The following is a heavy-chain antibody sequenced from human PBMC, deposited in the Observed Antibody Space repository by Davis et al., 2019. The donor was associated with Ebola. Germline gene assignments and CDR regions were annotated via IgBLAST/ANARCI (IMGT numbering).Heavy chain of an antibody. D-gene: IGHD3-16*01. Sequence: SLIISCTAPGFTFSSYWMSWVRQAPGKGLEWVANIKQDGSEQFYVDSVKGRFTISRDNAKNSLYLQMNSLRAEDTAVYYCARGPTWTYWYFDLWGRGTLVTVSS. V-gene: IGHV3-7*03. J-gene: IGHJ2*01. CDR1: GFTFSSYW. CDR3: ARGPTWTYWYFDL. CDR2: IKQDGSEQ.